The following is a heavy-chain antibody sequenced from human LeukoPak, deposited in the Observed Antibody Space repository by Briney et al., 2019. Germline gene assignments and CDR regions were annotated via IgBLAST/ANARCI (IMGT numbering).Heavy chain of an antibody. CDR3: ARVTVSSGVDY. J-gene: IGHJ4*02. V-gene: IGHV3-48*04. D-gene: IGHD4-11*01. Sequence: GGSLRLSCAASGFTFSNYNMNWVRQAPGKGLEWVSYISSTGNTIYYADSVKGRFTISRDNAKNSLYLQMNSLRAEDTAFYYCARVTVSSGVDYWGQGTLVTVSS. CDR2: ISSTGNTI. CDR1: GFTFSNYN.